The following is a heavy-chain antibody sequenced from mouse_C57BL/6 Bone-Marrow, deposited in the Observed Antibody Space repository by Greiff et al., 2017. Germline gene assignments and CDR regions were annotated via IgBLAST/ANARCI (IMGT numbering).Heavy chain of an antibody. CDR2: ISNGGGST. Sequence: EVMLVESGGGLVQPGGSLKLSCAASGFTFSDYYMYWVRQTPEKRLEWVAYISNGGGSTYYPDTVKGRFTISRDNAKNTLYLQMSRLKSEDTAMYYCAMGYYYGSSFDYWGQGTTLTVSS. V-gene: IGHV5-12*01. CDR1: GFTFSDYY. J-gene: IGHJ2*01. CDR3: AMGYYYGSSFDY. D-gene: IGHD1-1*01.